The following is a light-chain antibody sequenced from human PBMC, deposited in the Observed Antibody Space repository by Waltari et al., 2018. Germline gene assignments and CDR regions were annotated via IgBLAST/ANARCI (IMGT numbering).Light chain of an antibody. V-gene: IGLV2-14*03. CDR3: SSYTSTNTHVV. CDR2: DVT. CDR1: SSDIGGYDF. J-gene: IGLJ2*01. Sequence: QSTLTQPASVSGSRGQPITISCTGTSSDIGGYDFVSWYQQFPGKAPKLIIYDVTNRPSGGSDRFSGFKSGNTASLTISGLQPEDEAEYYCSSYTSTNTHVVFGGGTKLTVL.